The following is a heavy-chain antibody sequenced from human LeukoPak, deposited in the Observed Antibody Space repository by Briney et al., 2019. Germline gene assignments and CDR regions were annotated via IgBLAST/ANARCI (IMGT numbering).Heavy chain of an antibody. Sequence: GGSLRLSCAASGFTVSSNYMTWVRQAPGKGLEWVSVIYSGGSTYYADSVKGRFTISRDNSKNTLYLQMNSLRAEDTAVYYCARGTSSGSFQLYFDYWGQGTLVTVSS. CDR1: GFTVSSNY. D-gene: IGHD3-22*01. CDR2: IYSGGST. V-gene: IGHV3-53*01. CDR3: ARGTSSGSFQLYFDY. J-gene: IGHJ4*02.